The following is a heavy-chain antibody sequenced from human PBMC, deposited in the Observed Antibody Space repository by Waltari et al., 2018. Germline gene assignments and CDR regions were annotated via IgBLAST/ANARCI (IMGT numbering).Heavy chain of an antibody. CDR1: GFTFSSYA. CDR2: ISGSGGRT. CDR3: AKDLRGVIWFGEIFL. J-gene: IGHJ4*02. Sequence: EVQLLESGGGLVQPGGSLRLSCAASGFTFSSYAMSWVRQAPGKGLEWVSAISGSGGRTYYADSVKGRFTISRDNSKNTLYLQMNSLRAEDTAVYYCAKDLRGVIWFGEIFLGGQGTLVTVSS. V-gene: IGHV3-23*01. D-gene: IGHD3-10*01.